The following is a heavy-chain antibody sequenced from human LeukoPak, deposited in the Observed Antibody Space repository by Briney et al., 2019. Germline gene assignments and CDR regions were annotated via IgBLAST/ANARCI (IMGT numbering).Heavy chain of an antibody. CDR1: VWTFSSDS. CDR2: ISSSSSYI. Sequence: GRTLRLSCAASVWTFSSDSMNKVREAPRKGLEWVSSISSSSSYIYYADSVKGRFTISRDNDKNSLYLQMNSLRAEDTAVYYCARDRTYYCSSTSCYPDYWGQGTLVTVSS. CDR3: ARDRTYYCSSTSCYPDY. D-gene: IGHD2-2*01. V-gene: IGHV3-21*01. J-gene: IGHJ4*02.